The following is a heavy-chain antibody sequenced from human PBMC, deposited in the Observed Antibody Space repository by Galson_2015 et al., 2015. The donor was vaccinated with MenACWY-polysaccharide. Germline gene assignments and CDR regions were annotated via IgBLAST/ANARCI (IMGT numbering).Heavy chain of an antibody. CDR2: ISYDGDRQ. D-gene: IGHD5-18*01. CDR3: ARDGYSVGYCSDR. Sequence: SLRLSCAASGFTFSKFSMHWVRQAPGKGLEWVALISYDGDRQYYVDSVKGRFTVSRDNSKNTVYLQMDSLRTEDSAVYFCARDGYSVGYCSDRWGQGTRVT. CDR1: GFTFSKFS. J-gene: IGHJ5*02. V-gene: IGHV3-30*03.